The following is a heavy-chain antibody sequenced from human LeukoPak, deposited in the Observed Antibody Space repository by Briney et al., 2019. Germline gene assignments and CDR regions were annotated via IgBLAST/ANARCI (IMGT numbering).Heavy chain of an antibody. J-gene: IGHJ6*03. D-gene: IGHD3-3*01. CDR2: MNPNSGNT. CDR3: ARAPGRLRFLGLLTLPPPRNSLYMDV. V-gene: IGHV1-8*01. Sequence: ASVKVSCKASGYTFTSYDINWVRQATGQGLEWMGWMNPNSGNTGYAQKFQGRVTMTRNTSISTAYMELSSLRSEDTAVYYCARAPGRLRFLGLLTLPPPRNSLYMDVWGKGTTVTVSS. CDR1: GYTFTSYD.